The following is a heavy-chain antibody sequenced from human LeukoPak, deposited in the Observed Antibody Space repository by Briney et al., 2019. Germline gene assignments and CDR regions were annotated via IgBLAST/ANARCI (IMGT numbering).Heavy chain of an antibody. CDR1: GGSISSGGYY. Sequence: SETLSLTCTVSGGSISSGGYYWSWIRQPPGKDLEWIGYIYHSGSTYYNPSLKSRVTISVDRSKNQFSLKLSSVTAADTAVYYCARATGIAAAGPYYYYYYMDVWGKGTTVTVSS. D-gene: IGHD6-13*01. J-gene: IGHJ6*03. V-gene: IGHV4-30-2*01. CDR3: ARATGIAAAGPYYYYYYMDV. CDR2: IYHSGST.